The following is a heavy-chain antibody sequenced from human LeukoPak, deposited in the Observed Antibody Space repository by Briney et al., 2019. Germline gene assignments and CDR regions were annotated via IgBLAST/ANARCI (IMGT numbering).Heavy chain of an antibody. D-gene: IGHD3-22*01. V-gene: IGHV3-9*01. CDR3: AKGPLHYYDSSGPTGGPFDY. Sequence: PGGSLRLSCAASGFTFDDYAMQWVRQAPGKGLEWVSGISWNSGSIGYADSVKGRFTISRDNAKDSLYLQMSSLRAEDTALYYCAKGPLHYYDSSGPTGGPFDYWGQGTLVTVSS. J-gene: IGHJ4*02. CDR2: ISWNSGSI. CDR1: GFTFDDYA.